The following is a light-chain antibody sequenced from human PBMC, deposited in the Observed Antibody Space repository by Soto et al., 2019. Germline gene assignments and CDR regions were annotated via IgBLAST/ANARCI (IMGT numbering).Light chain of an antibody. Sequence: AVQLTQSPSSLSASIGDRVTITCRASQGISNSLVWYQKKPGKPPKLLIYDASSLESGVPSSFRGSESGTEFTLTISGLQPEDFATYYCLQFNSYPFTFGPGTKVDIK. V-gene: IGKV1-13*02. CDR1: QGISNS. J-gene: IGKJ3*01. CDR2: DAS. CDR3: LQFNSYPFT.